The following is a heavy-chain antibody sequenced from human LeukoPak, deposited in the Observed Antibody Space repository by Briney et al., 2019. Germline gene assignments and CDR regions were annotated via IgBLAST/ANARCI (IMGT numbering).Heavy chain of an antibody. Sequence: ASVKVSCKASGYTFTNFGINWVRQAPGQGLEWVGWINTNTGNPTYVQGFAGRFVFSLDTSVNTAYLQINSLKAEDTAVYYCARDPLLRAFDIWGQGTMVTVSS. D-gene: IGHD1-26*01. J-gene: IGHJ3*02. CDR3: ARDPLLRAFDI. CDR2: INTNTGNP. CDR1: GYTFTNFG. V-gene: IGHV7-4-1*02.